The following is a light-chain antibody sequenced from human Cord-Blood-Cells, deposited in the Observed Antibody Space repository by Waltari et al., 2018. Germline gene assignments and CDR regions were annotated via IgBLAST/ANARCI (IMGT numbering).Light chain of an antibody. CDR1: SSDVGGYNY. Sequence: QSALTQPRSVSGSPGQSVTISCTGTSSDVGGYNYVSWYQQHPCKSPKLMIYDVSKRPSGVPDRFSGSKSGNTASLTISGLQAEDEADYYCCSYAGSYTLYVFGTGTKVTVL. V-gene: IGLV2-11*01. CDR2: DVS. J-gene: IGLJ1*01. CDR3: CSYAGSYTLYV.